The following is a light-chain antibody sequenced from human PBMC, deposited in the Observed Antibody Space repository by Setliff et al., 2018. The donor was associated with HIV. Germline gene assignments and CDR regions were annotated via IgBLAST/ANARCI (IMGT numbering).Light chain of an antibody. V-gene: IGLV2-14*03. J-gene: IGLJ1*01. Sequence: QSALTQPASVSGSPGQSITISCTDVATNIHVSWYQQHPGKAPKLIIYDVNNRPSGISTRFSGSKSGTTASLTISGLQAEDEADYYCGSFTGSITLYVFGTGTKVTVL. CDR2: DVN. CDR3: GSFTGSITLYV. CDR1: VATNIH.